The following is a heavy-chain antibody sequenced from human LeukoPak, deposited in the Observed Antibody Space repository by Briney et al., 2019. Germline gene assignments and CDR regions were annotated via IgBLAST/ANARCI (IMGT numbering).Heavy chain of an antibody. D-gene: IGHD6-13*01. CDR1: GYTFTSYY. J-gene: IGHJ4*02. CDR3: ARGASRSWYVY. V-gene: IGHV1-46*01. Sequence: GASVKVSCKASGYTFTSYYMHWVRQAPGQGLEWMGMINPSGGATTYAQNFQGRVTMTTDTSTSTAHMELSSLRSEDTAVYYCARGASRSWYVYWGQGTLVTVSP. CDR2: INPSGGAT.